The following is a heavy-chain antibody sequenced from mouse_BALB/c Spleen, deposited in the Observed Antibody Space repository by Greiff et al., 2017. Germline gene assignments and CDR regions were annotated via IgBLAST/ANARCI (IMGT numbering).Heavy chain of an antibody. V-gene: IGHV1-7*01. D-gene: IGHD1-1*01. J-gene: IGHJ4*01. CDR3: ASITTVVALYYYAMDY. CDR2: INPSTGYT. CDR1: GYTFTSYW. Sequence: VQLQQSGAELAKPGASVKMSCKASGYTFTSYWMHWVKQRPGQGLEWIGYINPSTGYTEYNQKFKDKATLTADKSSSTAYMQLSSLTSEDSAVYYCASITTVVALYYYAMDYWGQGTSVTVSS.